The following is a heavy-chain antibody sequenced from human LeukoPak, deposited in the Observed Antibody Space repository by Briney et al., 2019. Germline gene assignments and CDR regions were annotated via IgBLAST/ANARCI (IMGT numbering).Heavy chain of an antibody. CDR3: ARDMVRGTLPDF. CDR1: GYTFTNYY. Sequence: GASVKVSCKASGYTFTNYYMHWVRQAPGQGPEWMGVINPGSGTTTYAQRFQGRVTMNRDTSTSTVYMELNSLRSEDTAVYYCARDMVRGTLPDFWGQGTLVTVSS. CDR2: INPGSGTT. J-gene: IGHJ4*02. D-gene: IGHD3-10*01. V-gene: IGHV1-46*01.